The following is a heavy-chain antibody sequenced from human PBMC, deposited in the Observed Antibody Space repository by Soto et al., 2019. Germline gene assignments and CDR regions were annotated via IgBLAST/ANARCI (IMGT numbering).Heavy chain of an antibody. CDR2: IYHSGST. V-gene: IGHV4-4*02. CDR1: GGSISSSNW. CDR3: ARKAAPGSGSYYSYFDY. J-gene: IGHJ4*02. Sequence: SETLSLTCAVSGGSISSSNWWSWVRQPPGKGLEWIGEIYHSGSTNYNPSLKSRVTISVDKPKNQFSLKLSSVTAADTTVNYCARKAAPGSGSYYSYFDYWGQGTLVTVSS. D-gene: IGHD3-10*01.